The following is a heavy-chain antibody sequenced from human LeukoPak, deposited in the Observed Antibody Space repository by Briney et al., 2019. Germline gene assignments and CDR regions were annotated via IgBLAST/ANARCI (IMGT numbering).Heavy chain of an antibody. V-gene: IGHV1-69*13. D-gene: IGHD2-2*01. CDR2: IIPIFGTA. Sequence: SVKVSCKASGGTFSSYAISWVRQAPGQGLEWMGGIIPIFGTANYAQKFQGRVTITADESTSTAYMELSSLRSEDTAVYYCARARLADCSSTSCYAWYSGYDRIDAFDICGQGTMVTVSS. CDR3: ARARLADCSSTSCYAWYSGYDRIDAFDI. CDR1: GGTFSSYA. J-gene: IGHJ3*02.